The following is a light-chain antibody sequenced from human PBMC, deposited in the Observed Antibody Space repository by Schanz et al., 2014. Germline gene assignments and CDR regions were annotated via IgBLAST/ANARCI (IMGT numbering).Light chain of an antibody. Sequence: QSALTQPASVSGSPGQSITISCTGTSSDVGSYNLVSWYQQHPGEAPKLMIYEGSKRPSGVSNRFSGSKSGNTASLTISGLQAEDEAHYYCCSYAGSSTWVFGGGTKLTVL. CDR2: EGS. CDR3: CSYAGSSTWV. J-gene: IGLJ3*02. CDR1: SSDVGSYNL. V-gene: IGLV2-23*01.